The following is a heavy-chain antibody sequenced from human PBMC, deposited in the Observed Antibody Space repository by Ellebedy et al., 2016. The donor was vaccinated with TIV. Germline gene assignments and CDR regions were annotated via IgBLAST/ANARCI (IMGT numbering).Heavy chain of an antibody. CDR1: GFRFSTHG. Sequence: GESLKISCAASGFRFSTHGMHWVRQAPGKGLEWVALISYDGSNKYFADSVQGRFTISRDNSQNTLYLLMNSLRGDDTAIYYCARALNHVDTVSTAPLDCWGQGTLVTVSS. D-gene: IGHD5/OR15-5a*01. CDR2: ISYDGSNK. V-gene: IGHV3-30*03. CDR3: ARALNHVDTVSTAPLDC. J-gene: IGHJ4*02.